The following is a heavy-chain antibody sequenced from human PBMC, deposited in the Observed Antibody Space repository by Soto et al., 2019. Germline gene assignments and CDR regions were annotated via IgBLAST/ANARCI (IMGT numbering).Heavy chain of an antibody. Sequence: PSETLSLTCNVSGFPIKTGDYYWNWIRQPPGKGLEWIGYVFYSGATNYSPSLKSRAAISMDTSKNQFSLSLTSVTAADTAVYYCARAGFSYGHLLFWGQGIRVTVSS. CDR1: GFPIKTGDYY. CDR2: VFYSGAT. D-gene: IGHD3-10*01. CDR3: ARAGFSYGHLLF. V-gene: IGHV4-30-4*01. J-gene: IGHJ4*02.